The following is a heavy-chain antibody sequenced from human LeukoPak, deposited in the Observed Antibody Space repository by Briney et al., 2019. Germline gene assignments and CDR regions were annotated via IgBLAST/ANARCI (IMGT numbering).Heavy chain of an antibody. CDR3: ARYGDREGDSGSYGPFDY. V-gene: IGHV1-69*01. CDR1: GGTFSSYA. D-gene: IGHD1-26*01. CDR2: IIPIFGTA. Sequence: GSSVKVSCKASGGTFSSYAISWVRQAPGQGLEWMGGIIPIFGTANYAQKFQGGVTITADESTSTAYMELSSLRSEDTAVYYCARYGDREGDSGSYGPFDYWGQGALVTVSS. J-gene: IGHJ4*02.